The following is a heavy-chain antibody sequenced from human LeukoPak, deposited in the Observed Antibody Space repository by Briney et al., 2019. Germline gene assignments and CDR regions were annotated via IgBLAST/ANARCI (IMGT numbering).Heavy chain of an antibody. D-gene: IGHD3-3*02. J-gene: IGHJ4*02. V-gene: IGHV3-23*01. Sequence: GGSLRLSCAVSGFTISGDYMSWVRQAPGKGLEWVSGISGSGGSTYYADSVKGRFTISRDNSKNTLYLQMNSLGAEDTAVYYCAKAISNNYFDYWGQGTLVTVSS. CDR1: GFTISGDY. CDR3: AKAISNNYFDY. CDR2: ISGSGGST.